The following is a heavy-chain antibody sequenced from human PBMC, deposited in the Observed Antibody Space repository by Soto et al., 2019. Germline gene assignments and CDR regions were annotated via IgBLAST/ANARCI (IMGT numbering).Heavy chain of an antibody. CDR2: IYHTGPT. CDR1: GASISSTYW. CDR3: ATLPPRIVVVMTDLPT. D-gene: IGHD2-15*01. J-gene: IGHJ5*02. V-gene: IGHV4-4*02. Sequence: QLRESGPGLVKPSGTLSLTCFVSGASISSTYWWSWVRQTPGKRLEWIGQIYHTGPTSYNPPLKDRVTISLDKSKNQFSLRLTSMTAADTAVYYCATLPPRIVVVMTDLPTWGQGTLVTVSS.